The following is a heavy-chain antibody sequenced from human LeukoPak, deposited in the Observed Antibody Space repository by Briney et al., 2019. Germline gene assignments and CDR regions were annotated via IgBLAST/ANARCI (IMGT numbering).Heavy chain of an antibody. Sequence: ASVKVSCKASGYTFNSYGISWVRQAPGQGLEWMGSISPYNGNTKYAERLQGRVIMTTDTSTGTAYMELRSLRSDDTAVFYCARDQYDYVWGSYRPYFDYWAREPWSPSPQ. CDR3: ARDQYDYVWGSYRPYFDY. CDR2: ISPYNGNT. V-gene: IGHV1-18*04. D-gene: IGHD3-16*02. CDR1: GYTFNSYG. J-gene: IGHJ4*02.